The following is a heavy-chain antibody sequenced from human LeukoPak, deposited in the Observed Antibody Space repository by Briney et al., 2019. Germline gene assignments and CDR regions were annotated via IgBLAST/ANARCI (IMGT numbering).Heavy chain of an antibody. CDR2: ICSSGDRT. J-gene: IGHJ3*01. D-gene: IGHD6-13*01. Sequence: GGSLRLSCSASGFTFNTYPMHWVRQAPGKGLECVSAICSSGDRTYYADSVKGRFTISRDNSKNTLFFLMSSLRTEDTAVYYCVKDTLPKGYSTRWFYAFDVWGQGTTVTVSP. CDR3: VKDTLPKGYSTRWFYAFDV. CDR1: GFTFNTYP. V-gene: IGHV3-64*05.